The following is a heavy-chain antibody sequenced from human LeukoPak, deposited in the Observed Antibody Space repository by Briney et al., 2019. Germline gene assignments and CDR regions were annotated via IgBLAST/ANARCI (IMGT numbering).Heavy chain of an antibody. CDR3: ATGRGSGNFNWFDP. J-gene: IGHJ5*02. CDR1: GLTFSSYA. V-gene: IGHV3-23*01. CDR2: ISSGGSNT. Sequence: PGGSLRLPCTASGLTFSSYAMSWVRQAPGQGLEWVSVISSGGSNTYYADSVKGRFTISRDNSKNTLYLQMNSLGAEDTAVYYCATGRGSGNFNWFDPWGQGTLVTVSS. D-gene: IGHD3-10*01.